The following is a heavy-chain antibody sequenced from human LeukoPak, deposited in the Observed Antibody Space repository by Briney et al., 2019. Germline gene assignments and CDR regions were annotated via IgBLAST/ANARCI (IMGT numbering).Heavy chain of an antibody. V-gene: IGHV4-30-2*01. CDR3: ARGGGGAKAFYFDY. J-gene: IGHJ4*02. D-gene: IGHD1-26*01. CDR1: GGSISSGGYS. Sequence: SETLSLTCAVSGGSISSGGYSWSWIRQPPGKGLEWIGYIYHSGSTYYNPSLKSRVTMSVDTTRKRFSLRLTSESAADTGVYYCARGGGGAKAFYFDYWGQGPLVTVSS. CDR2: IYHSGST.